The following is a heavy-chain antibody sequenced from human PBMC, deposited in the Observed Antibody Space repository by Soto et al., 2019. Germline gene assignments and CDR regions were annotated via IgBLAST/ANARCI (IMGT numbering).Heavy chain of an antibody. V-gene: IGHV4-61*01. Sequence: SETLSLTCAVSGASVSSGSYQWSWIRQSPGKGLEWIGFISFTGSTNSNPSLKSRVTFSVDASKNHFSLKLTSVTAADTALYFCARLQFYDFWSGSAPLDVWGQGTTVTVSS. CDR1: GASVSSGSYQ. D-gene: IGHD3-3*01. J-gene: IGHJ6*02. CDR3: ARLQFYDFWSGSAPLDV. CDR2: ISFTGST.